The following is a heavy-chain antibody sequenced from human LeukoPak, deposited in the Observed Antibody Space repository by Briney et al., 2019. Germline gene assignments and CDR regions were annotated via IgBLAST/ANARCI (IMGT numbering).Heavy chain of an antibody. CDR2: INPNSGGT. Sequence: ASVKVSCKASGYTFTGYYMHWLRRAPGQGLDWMGRINPNSGGTNYAQKFQGRVTMTRDTSISTAYMELSRLRSDDTAVYYCARIRFSGTTRSTNFDYWGQGTLVTVSS. D-gene: IGHD1-1*01. CDR1: GYTFTGYY. J-gene: IGHJ4*02. V-gene: IGHV1-2*06. CDR3: ARIRFSGTTRSTNFDY.